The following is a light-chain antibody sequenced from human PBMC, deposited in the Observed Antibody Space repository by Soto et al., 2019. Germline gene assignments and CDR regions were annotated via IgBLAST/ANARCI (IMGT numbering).Light chain of an antibody. CDR3: SSYTSSSNV. CDR2: DVS. Sequence: QSALTQPASVSGSPGESITISCTGTSSDVGGYNYLSWYQQHPGKAPKLMIYDVSNRPSGVSNRFSGSKSGNTASLTISGLQAEDEADYYCSSYTSSSNVFGTGTKLTVL. CDR1: SSDVGGYNY. V-gene: IGLV2-14*01. J-gene: IGLJ1*01.